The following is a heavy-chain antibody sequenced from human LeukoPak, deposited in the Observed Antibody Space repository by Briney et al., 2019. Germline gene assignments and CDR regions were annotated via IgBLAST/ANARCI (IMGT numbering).Heavy chain of an antibody. Sequence: PGGSLRLSCAASGFTFSSYAMHWVRQAPGKGLEWVAVISYDGSNKYYADSVKGRFTISRDNSKNTLYLQMNSLRAEDTAVYYCAREGAAQAFDIWGQGTMVTVSS. V-gene: IGHV3-30-3*01. J-gene: IGHJ3*02. CDR3: AREGAAQAFDI. CDR2: ISYDGSNK. D-gene: IGHD1-26*01. CDR1: GFTFSSYA.